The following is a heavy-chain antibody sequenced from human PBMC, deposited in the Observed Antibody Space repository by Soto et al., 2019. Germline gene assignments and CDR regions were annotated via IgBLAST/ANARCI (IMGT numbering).Heavy chain of an antibody. D-gene: IGHD6-6*01. Sequence: GGSLRLSCAASGFTFSSFWMHWVRQAPGKGLVWVSRINSDGSSTSYADSVKGRFTISRDNAKNTLYLQMNSLRAEDTAVYYCASLSSSSYYYYGMDVWGQGTTVTVSS. CDR3: ASLSSSSYYYYGMDV. CDR2: INSDGSST. V-gene: IGHV3-74*01. CDR1: GFTFSSFW. J-gene: IGHJ6*02.